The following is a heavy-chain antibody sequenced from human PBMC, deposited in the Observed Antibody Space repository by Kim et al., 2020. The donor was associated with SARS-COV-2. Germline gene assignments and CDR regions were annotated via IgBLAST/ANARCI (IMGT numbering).Heavy chain of an antibody. Sequence: ASVKVSCKASGYTFTGYYMHWVRQAPGQGLEWMGRINPNSGGTNYAQKFQGRVTMTRDTSISTAYMELSRLRSDDTAVYYCARSGGNSAFLGDYWGQGTLVTVSS. V-gene: IGHV1-2*06. CDR2: INPNSGGT. CDR1: GYTFTGYY. D-gene: IGHD2-21*02. CDR3: ARSGGNSAFLGDY. J-gene: IGHJ4*02.